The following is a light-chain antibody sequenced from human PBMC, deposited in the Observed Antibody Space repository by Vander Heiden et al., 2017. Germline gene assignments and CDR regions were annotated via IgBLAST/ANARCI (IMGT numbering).Light chain of an antibody. CDR2: SDN. CDR1: SSNIGSNT. J-gene: IGLJ2*01. Sequence: QSVLTQPPSASGTPGQTVTIACSGSSSNIGSNTVNWYQQLPGTAPKLLIYSDNQRPSGVPDRFSGSKSGTSDSLAISGLQSEDEADYYCAAWDDSLNAVVFGGGTKLTVL. V-gene: IGLV1-44*01. CDR3: AAWDDSLNAVV.